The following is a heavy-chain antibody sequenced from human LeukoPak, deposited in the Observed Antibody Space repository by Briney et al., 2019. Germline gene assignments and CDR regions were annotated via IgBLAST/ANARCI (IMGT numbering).Heavy chain of an antibody. J-gene: IGHJ6*02. CDR2: ISAYNGNT. CDR3: ARVITSDYDFFYYYGMDV. Sequence: ASVKVSCKASGYTFTSYGISWVRQAPGQGLEWMGWISAYNGNTNYAQKLQGRVTMTTDTPTSTAYMELRSLRSDDTAVYYCARVITSDYDFFYYYGMDVWGQGTTVTVSS. V-gene: IGHV1-18*01. D-gene: IGHD3-3*01. CDR1: GYTFTSYG.